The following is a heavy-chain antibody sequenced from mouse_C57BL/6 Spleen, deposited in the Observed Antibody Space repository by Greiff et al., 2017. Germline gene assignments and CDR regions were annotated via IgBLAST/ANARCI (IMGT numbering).Heavy chain of an antibody. CDR1: GFTFSSYA. Sequence: EVQVVESGGGLVKPGGSLKLSCAASGFTFSSYAMSWVRQTPEKRLEWVATISDGGSYTYYPDNVKGRFTISRDNAKNNLYLQMSHLKSEDTAMYYCARALLSTMVTTDGFYYAMDYWGQGTSVTVSS. V-gene: IGHV5-4*01. D-gene: IGHD2-2*01. CDR2: ISDGGSYT. J-gene: IGHJ4*01. CDR3: ARALLSTMVTTDGFYYAMDY.